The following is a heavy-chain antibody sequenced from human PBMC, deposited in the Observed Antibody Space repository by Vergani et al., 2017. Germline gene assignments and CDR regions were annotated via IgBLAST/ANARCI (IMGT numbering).Heavy chain of an antibody. CDR3: TRHGRSGWAGYFQH. V-gene: IGHV4-39*01. Sequence: QLQLQESGPGLVKPSETLSLTCTVSGVSIGSNSYYWGWIRQPPGKGLEWIGTIYYTGTTYYNEAHKSRLTISVDTSKNQFSLNLTSVTAADTAVYYCTRHGRSGWAGYFQHWCQGTLVTASS. CDR1: GVSIGSNSYY. CDR2: IYYTGTT. J-gene: IGHJ1*01. D-gene: IGHD6-19*01.